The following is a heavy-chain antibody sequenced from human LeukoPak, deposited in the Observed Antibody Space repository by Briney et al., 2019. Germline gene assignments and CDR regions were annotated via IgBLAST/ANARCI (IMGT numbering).Heavy chain of an antibody. CDR1: GGSISSSSYY. CDR2: IYYSGST. D-gene: IGHD3-10*01. Sequence: SETLSLTCTVSGGSISSSSYYWGWIRQPPGKGLEWIGSIYYSGSTYYNPSLKSRVTMSVDTSKNQFSLKLTSVTAADTAVYYCARGGSGSGSYYNRAFDYWGQGTLVTVSS. CDR3: ARGGSGSGSYYNRAFDY. J-gene: IGHJ4*02. V-gene: IGHV4-39*07.